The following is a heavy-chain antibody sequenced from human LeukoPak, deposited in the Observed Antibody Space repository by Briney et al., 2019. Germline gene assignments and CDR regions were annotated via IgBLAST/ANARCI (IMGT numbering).Heavy chain of an antibody. Sequence: SVKVSCKASGGTFSSYAISWVRQAPGQGLEWMGGIIPIFGTANYAQKFQGRVTITADESTSTAYMELSSLRSEDTAVYYCARREQWLASYNWFDPWGQGTLVTVSS. V-gene: IGHV1-69*01. CDR1: GGTFSSYA. CDR2: IIPIFGTA. J-gene: IGHJ5*02. D-gene: IGHD6-19*01. CDR3: ARREQWLASYNWFDP.